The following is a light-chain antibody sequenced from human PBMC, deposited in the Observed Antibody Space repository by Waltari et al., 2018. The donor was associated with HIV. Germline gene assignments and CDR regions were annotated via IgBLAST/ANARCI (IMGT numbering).Light chain of an antibody. Sequence: NFMLTQPHSVSDSPGKMVTISCTRNSGSIASNSVQWYQRRPGSSPTTVIFDHSPRPSGVSDRFSASIDTSSNSASLTIVGLKTEDEGDFFCHSYDSDNQIFGGGTKLTVL. CDR3: HSYDSDNQI. J-gene: IGLJ2*01. CDR1: SGSIASNS. CDR2: DHS. V-gene: IGLV6-57*01.